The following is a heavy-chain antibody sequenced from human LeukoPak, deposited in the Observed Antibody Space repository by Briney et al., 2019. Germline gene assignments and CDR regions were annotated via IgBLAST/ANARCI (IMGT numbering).Heavy chain of an antibody. CDR1: SGSISSGTYY. J-gene: IGHJ6*03. Sequence: PSETLSLTCTVSSGSISSGTYYWSWIRQPAGKGLEWIGRIYSSGSTNYNPSLKSRVTISVDTSKNQFSLKLSSVTAADTAVYYCARGSPTFGELFSLTYYYYYMDVWGKGTTVTVSS. V-gene: IGHV4-61*02. CDR3: ARGSPTFGELFSLTYYYYYMDV. CDR2: IYSSGST. D-gene: IGHD3-10*01.